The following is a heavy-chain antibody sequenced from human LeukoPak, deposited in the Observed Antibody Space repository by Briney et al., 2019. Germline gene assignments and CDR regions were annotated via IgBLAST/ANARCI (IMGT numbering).Heavy chain of an antibody. CDR2: ISGSGGST. D-gene: IGHD3-22*01. Sequence: PGGSLRLSCAASGFTFTTYALSWVRQAPGKGLEWVSAISGSGGSTYYADSVKGRFTISRDNSKNTLHLQMNSLRAEDTAVYYCAKDRRGAKIVVALYYFDYWGQGTLVTVSS. CDR1: GFTFTTYA. CDR3: AKDRRGAKIVVALYYFDY. J-gene: IGHJ4*02. V-gene: IGHV3-23*01.